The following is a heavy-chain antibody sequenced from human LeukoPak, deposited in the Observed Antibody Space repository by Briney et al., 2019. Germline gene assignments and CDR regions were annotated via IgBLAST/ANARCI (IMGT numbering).Heavy chain of an antibody. D-gene: IGHD2-2*01. J-gene: IGHJ4*02. CDR1: VGTFSSYA. Sequence: SVKVSCKASVGTFSSYAISWVRQAPGQGLEWMGGIIPIFGTANYAQKFQGRVTITTDESTSTAYMELSSLRSEDTAVYYCARDSRPYCSSTSCYLYFLDYWGQGTLVTVSS. CDR3: ARDSRPYCSSTSCYLYFLDY. V-gene: IGHV1-69*05. CDR2: IIPIFGTA.